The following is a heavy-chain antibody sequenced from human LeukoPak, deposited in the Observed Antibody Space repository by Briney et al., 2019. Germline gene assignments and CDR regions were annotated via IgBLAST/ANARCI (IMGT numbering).Heavy chain of an antibody. Sequence: PSETLSLTCTVSGGSISTFYWSWLRQPPGKGLEWIGYIYYSGSTNYNPSLKSRVTISVDTSKNQFSLKLSSVTAADTAVYYCARANLETDAFDIWGQGTMVTVSS. CDR3: ARANLETDAFDI. V-gene: IGHV4-59*01. J-gene: IGHJ3*02. CDR1: GGSISTFY. CDR2: IYYSGST.